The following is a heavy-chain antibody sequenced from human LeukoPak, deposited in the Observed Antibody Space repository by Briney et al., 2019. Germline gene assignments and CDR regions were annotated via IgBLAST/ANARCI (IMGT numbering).Heavy chain of an antibody. J-gene: IGHJ4*02. D-gene: IGHD3-10*01. CDR3: ARGSFTRSLLWFGELQEFVDY. CDR1: GYTFTGYY. V-gene: IGHV1-2*02. Sequence: ASVKVSCKASGYTFTGYYMHWVRQAPGHGLECMGWINPNSGGTNYAQKFQGRVTMTRDTSISTAYMELSRLRSDDTAVYYCARGSFTRSLLWFGELQEFVDYWGQGTLVTVSS. CDR2: INPNSGGT.